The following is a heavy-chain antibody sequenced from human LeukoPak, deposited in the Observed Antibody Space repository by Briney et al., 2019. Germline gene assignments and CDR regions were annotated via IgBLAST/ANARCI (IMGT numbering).Heavy chain of an antibody. Sequence: GGSLRLSCAASGFTFDDYAMHWVRHAPGKGLEWVSGINWSGDRIGYADSVKGRFTISRDNAKKSLYLQMNSLRAEDTALYYCAKKYYYDSSGYPGGLVDYWGQGTLVTVSS. CDR2: INWSGDRI. D-gene: IGHD3-22*01. V-gene: IGHV3-9*01. CDR1: GFTFDDYA. J-gene: IGHJ4*02. CDR3: AKKYYYDSSGYPGGLVDY.